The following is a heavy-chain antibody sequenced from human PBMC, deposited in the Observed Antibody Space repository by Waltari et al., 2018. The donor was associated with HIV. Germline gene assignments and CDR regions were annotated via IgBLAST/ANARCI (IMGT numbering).Heavy chain of an antibody. Sequence: EVQLVESGGGLVQPGGSLRLSCAASGFTFRNFWMSWVRQGQGRGLEWLANIKQDGSEKYYVDSVKGRFTISRDNAKNSFYLQMNSLRAEDTAVYYCASPSIRAGMDVWGQGTTVTVSS. D-gene: IGHD2-2*02. J-gene: IGHJ6*02. V-gene: IGHV3-7*01. CDR3: ASPSIRAGMDV. CDR1: GFTFRNFW. CDR2: IKQDGSEK.